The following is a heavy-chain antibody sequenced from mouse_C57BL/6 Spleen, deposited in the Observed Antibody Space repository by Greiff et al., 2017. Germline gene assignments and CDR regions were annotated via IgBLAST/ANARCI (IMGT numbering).Heavy chain of an antibody. J-gene: IGHJ4*01. V-gene: IGHV1-64*01. CDR2: IHPNSGST. CDR3: ARRYYDYDVNYAMDY. Sequence: QVQLKQPGAELVKPGASVKLSCKASGYTFTSYWMHWVKQRPGQGLEWIGMIHPNSGSTNYNEKFKSKATLTVDKSSSTAYMQLSSLTSEDSAVYYCARRYYDYDVNYAMDYWGQGTSVTVSS. D-gene: IGHD2-4*01. CDR1: GYTFTSYW.